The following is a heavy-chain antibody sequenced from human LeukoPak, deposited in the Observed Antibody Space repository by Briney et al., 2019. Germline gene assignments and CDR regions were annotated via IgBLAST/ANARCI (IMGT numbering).Heavy chain of an antibody. D-gene: IGHD4-17*01. CDR2: IIPIFGTA. Sequence: SVKVSCKASGGTFSSYAISWVRQAPGQGLEWMGGIIPIFGTANYAQEFQGRVTITADESTSTAYMELSSLRSEDTAVYYCARGPTVTTPNYFDYWGQGTLVTVSS. J-gene: IGHJ4*02. V-gene: IGHV1-69*13. CDR1: GGTFSSYA. CDR3: ARGPTVTTPNYFDY.